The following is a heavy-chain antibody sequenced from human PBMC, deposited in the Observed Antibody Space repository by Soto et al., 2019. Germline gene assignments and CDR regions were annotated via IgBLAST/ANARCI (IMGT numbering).Heavy chain of an antibody. V-gene: IGHV4-39*01. CDR3: VSQRTTVPTQAYFDY. Sequence: ETLSLTCTVSGGAVTNSSYYFCCIRQSPGKGLEWIGSVYYRGRSYSKSSVKSRVTISVDTSKNRFSLSLNSVTASDTAVYFCVSQRTTVPTQAYFDYWGPGALVTVSS. CDR2: VYYRGRS. J-gene: IGHJ4*02. D-gene: IGHD4-17*01. CDR1: GGAVTNSSYY.